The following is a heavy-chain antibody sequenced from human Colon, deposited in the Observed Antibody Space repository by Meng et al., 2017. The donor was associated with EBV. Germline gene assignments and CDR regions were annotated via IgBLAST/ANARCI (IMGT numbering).Heavy chain of an antibody. J-gene: IGHJ5*02. V-gene: IGHV4-59*08. CDR3: ARHFINWFDP. CDR1: GGSIGSYY. CDR2: IYYSGST. Sequence: VQLPHAGPGRVKAPEALPLTCTVSGGSIGSYYWSWIRQPPGKGLEWIGYIYYSGSTNYNPSLKSRVTISVDTSKNQFSLKLSSVTAADTAVYYCARHFINWFDPWGQGTLVTVSS.